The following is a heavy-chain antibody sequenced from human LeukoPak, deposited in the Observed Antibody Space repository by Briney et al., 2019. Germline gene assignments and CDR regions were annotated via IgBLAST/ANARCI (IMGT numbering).Heavy chain of an antibody. D-gene: IGHD2-2*01. Sequence: PGGSLRLSCAASGFTFSSYAMHWVRQAPGKGLEWVAVISYDGSNKYYADSVKGRFTISRDNSKNKLYLQMNSLRAEDTAVYYCECRDSYRYWGQGTLVTVSS. CDR2: ISYDGSNK. CDR1: GFTFSSYA. J-gene: IGHJ4*02. V-gene: IGHV3-30-3*01. CDR3: ECRDSYRY.